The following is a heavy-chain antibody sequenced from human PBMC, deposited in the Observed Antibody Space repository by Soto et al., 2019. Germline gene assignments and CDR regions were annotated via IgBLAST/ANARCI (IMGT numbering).Heavy chain of an antibody. CDR1: GFTLSGYA. D-gene: IGHD6-6*01. J-gene: IGHJ6*03. Sequence: EVQLAESGGGLAQPGGSLRLSCAASGFTLSGYAMDWVRQAPGKGLEYVSGISSNGVGTYYANSVQGRFTISRDNSKNPVYLQMGRLRHEDMAVYYCARRARPDFYYMDVWGKGTTVTVSS. CDR2: ISSNGVGT. V-gene: IGHV3-64*01. CDR3: ARRARPDFYYMDV.